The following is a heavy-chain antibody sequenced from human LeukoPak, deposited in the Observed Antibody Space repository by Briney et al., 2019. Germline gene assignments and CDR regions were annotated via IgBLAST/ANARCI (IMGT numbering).Heavy chain of an antibody. D-gene: IGHD1-26*01. CDR1: GYTFNGYY. CDR2: INPNSGGT. Sequence: ASVKVSCKASGYTFNGYYVHWVRQAPGQGLEWMGWINPNSGGTNYAQKLQGRVTMTTDTSTSTAYMELRSLRSDDTAVYYCARLGIVGATPDYWGQGTLVTVSS. V-gene: IGHV1-2*02. CDR3: ARLGIVGATPDY. J-gene: IGHJ4*02.